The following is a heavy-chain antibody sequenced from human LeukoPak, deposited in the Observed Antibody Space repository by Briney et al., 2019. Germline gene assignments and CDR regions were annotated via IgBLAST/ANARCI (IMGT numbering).Heavy chain of an antibody. CDR3: ARGQGLRYFDWLRRYYFDY. J-gene: IGHJ4*02. CDR2: INHSGST. CDR1: GGSFSGYY. Sequence: SETLSLTCAVYGGSFSGYYWSWIRQPPGKGLEWIGEINHSGSTNYNPSLKSRVTISVDTSKNQFSLKLSSVTAADTAVYYCARGQGLRYFDWLRRYYFDYWGQGTLVTASS. D-gene: IGHD3-9*01. V-gene: IGHV4-34*01.